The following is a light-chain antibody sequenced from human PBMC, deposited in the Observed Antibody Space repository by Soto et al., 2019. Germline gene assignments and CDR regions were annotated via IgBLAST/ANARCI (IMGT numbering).Light chain of an antibody. CDR2: GVS. Sequence: EIVLTQSPATLSLSPGGRATLSCRASQNVRSDYFAWYQQKPGQAPRVIIFGVSTRASATPDRFRGSGSGTYFTLTISRLEPDDFALYYCQQYGNSPLTFGGGTKVDIK. CDR3: QQYGNSPLT. CDR1: QNVRSDY. J-gene: IGKJ4*01. V-gene: IGKV3-20*01.